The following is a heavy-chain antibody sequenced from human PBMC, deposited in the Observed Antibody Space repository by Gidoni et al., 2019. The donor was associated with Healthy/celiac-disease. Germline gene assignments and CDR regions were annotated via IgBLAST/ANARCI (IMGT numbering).Heavy chain of an antibody. CDR1: GFTFDDYA. J-gene: IGHJ3*02. Sequence: EVQLVESGGGLVQPGRSLRLSCAASGFTFDDYAMHWVRQAPGKGLEWVSGISWNSGSIGYADSVKGRFTISRDNAKNSLYLQMNSLRAEDTALYYCAKDIVPSGEDAFDIWGQGTMVTVSS. V-gene: IGHV3-9*01. D-gene: IGHD1-26*01. CDR3: AKDIVPSGEDAFDI. CDR2: ISWNSGSI.